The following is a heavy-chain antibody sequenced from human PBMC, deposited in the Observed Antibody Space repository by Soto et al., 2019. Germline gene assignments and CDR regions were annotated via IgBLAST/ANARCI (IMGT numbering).Heavy chain of an antibody. J-gene: IGHJ4*02. V-gene: IGHV3-11*01. CDR2: INTLSSAI. Sequence: GSLRLSCSFSGFTFSDYDRTWLRQAPGKGLEWVSYINTLSSAIYYAGSVKGRFTISRDNAKNSLYLQMNSLRAEDTAVYYCARRLQWQLRPLDSWGRGPQVTVSS. D-gene: IGHD6-19*01. CDR3: ARRLQWQLRPLDS. CDR1: GFTFSDYD.